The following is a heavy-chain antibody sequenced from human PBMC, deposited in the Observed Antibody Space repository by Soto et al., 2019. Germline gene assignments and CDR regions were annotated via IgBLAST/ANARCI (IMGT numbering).Heavy chain of an antibody. J-gene: IGHJ4*02. Sequence: LRLSCAASGFTLGRYGMSWVRQAPGKGLEWVSAVSPNGQGIYYADSVRGRFTISRDFSKNTVFLHMDSLRAEDTAVYYCAKDRDYPRDYFHYWGQGTLVTVSS. D-gene: IGHD3-10*01. CDR1: GFTLGRYG. CDR3: AKDRDYPRDYFHY. V-gene: IGHV3-23*01. CDR2: VSPNGQGI.